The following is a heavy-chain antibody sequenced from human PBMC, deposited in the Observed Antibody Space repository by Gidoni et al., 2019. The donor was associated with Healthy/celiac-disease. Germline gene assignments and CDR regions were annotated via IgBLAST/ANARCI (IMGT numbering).Heavy chain of an antibody. D-gene: IGHD3-10*01. V-gene: IGHV2-26*01. CDR2: IFSNDEK. Sequence: QVTLKESGPVLVKPTETLTLTCTVSGLSLSNARMGVSWIRQPPGKALEWLAHIFSNDEKSYSTSLNSRLTISKDTSKSQVVLTMTNMDPVDTATYYCARAEKYYYGSGTDFYFHYWGQGTLVTVSS. CDR1: GLSLSNARMG. CDR3: ARAEKYYYGSGTDFYFHY. J-gene: IGHJ4*02.